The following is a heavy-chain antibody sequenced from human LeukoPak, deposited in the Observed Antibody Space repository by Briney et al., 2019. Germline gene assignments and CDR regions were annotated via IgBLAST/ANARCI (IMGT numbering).Heavy chain of an antibody. V-gene: IGHV3-23*01. D-gene: IGHD3-3*01. Sequence: GSLRLSCAASGFTFSSYAMSWVRQAPGKGLEWVSAISGSGGSTYYADSVKGRFTISRDNSKNTLYLQMNSLRAEDTAVYYCAKGTYDDFWSGYYGYWGQGTLVTVSS. CDR1: GFTFSSYA. CDR3: AKGTYDDFWSGYYGY. J-gene: IGHJ4*02. CDR2: ISGSGGST.